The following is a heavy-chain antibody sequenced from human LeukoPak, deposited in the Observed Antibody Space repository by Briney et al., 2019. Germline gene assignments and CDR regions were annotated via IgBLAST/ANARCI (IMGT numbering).Heavy chain of an antibody. D-gene: IGHD3-10*01. CDR2: INSDGSST. CDR1: GFTFSSYW. Sequence: GGSLRLSCAASGFTFSSYWMHWVRQAPGKGLVWVSRINSDGSSTSYADSVKGRFTISRDNAKNSLYLQMNSLRTEDTALYYCVRDMEPGGSGTWGQGTLVTVSS. J-gene: IGHJ5*02. V-gene: IGHV3-74*01. CDR3: VRDMEPGGSGT.